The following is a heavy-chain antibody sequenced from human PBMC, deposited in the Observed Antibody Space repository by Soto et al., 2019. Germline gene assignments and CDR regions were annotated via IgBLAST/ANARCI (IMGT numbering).Heavy chain of an antibody. V-gene: IGHV3-23*01. D-gene: IGHD3-22*01. CDR2: ISGSGGST. J-gene: IGHJ6*02. Sequence: GGSLRLSCAASGFTFSSYAMSWVRQAPGKGLEWVSSISGSGGSTYYADSVKGRFTISRGNSKNTLYLQMNSLRAEDTAVYYCASGYLPIYYYYGMDVWGQGTTATVSS. CDR3: ASGYLPIYYYYGMDV. CDR1: GFTFSSYA.